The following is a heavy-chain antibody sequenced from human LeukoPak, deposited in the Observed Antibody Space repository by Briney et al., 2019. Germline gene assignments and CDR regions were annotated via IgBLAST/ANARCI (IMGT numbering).Heavy chain of an antibody. V-gene: IGHV4-61*02. CDR3: ARVSLAAAMRMDV. CDR2: IYTSGST. J-gene: IGHJ6*02. CDR1: GGSISSGSYY. D-gene: IGHD2-2*01. Sequence: SQTLSLTCTVSGGSISSGSYYWSWIRQPAGKGLEWIGRIYTSGSTNYNPSLKSRVTISVDTSKNQFSLKLSSVTAADTAVYYCARVSLAAAMRMDVWGQGTTVTVSS.